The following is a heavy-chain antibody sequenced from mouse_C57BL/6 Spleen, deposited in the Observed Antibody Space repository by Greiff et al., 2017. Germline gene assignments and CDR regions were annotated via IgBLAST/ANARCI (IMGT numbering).Heavy chain of an antibody. J-gene: IGHJ1*03. D-gene: IGHD4-1*01. Sequence: VQLQQSGAELMKPGASVKLSCKATGYTFTGYWIEWVKQRPGHGLGWIGEILPGSGSTNYNEKFKGKATFTADTSSNTAYMQLSIRTTEDSAIYVCARNPLELGRAFDVWGTGTTVTVSS. CDR2: ILPGSGST. V-gene: IGHV1-9*01. CDR1: GYTFTGYW. CDR3: ARNPLELGRAFDV.